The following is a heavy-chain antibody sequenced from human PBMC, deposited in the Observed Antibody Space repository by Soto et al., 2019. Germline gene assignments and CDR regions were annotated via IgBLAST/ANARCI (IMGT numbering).Heavy chain of an antibody. D-gene: IGHD4-17*01. Sequence: SETLSLTCTVSGGSISSGGYYWSWIRQHPGKGLEWIGYIYYSGSTYYNPSLKSRVTISVDTSKNQFSLKLSSVTAADTAVYYCVSGAFTVTHTTFDYWGQGTLVTVSS. CDR1: GGSISSGGYY. CDR2: IYYSGST. CDR3: VSGAFTVTHTTFDY. V-gene: IGHV4-31*03. J-gene: IGHJ4*02.